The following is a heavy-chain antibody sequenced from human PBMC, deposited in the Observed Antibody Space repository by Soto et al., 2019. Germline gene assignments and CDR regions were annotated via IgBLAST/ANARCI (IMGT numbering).Heavy chain of an antibody. J-gene: IGHJ6*03. Sequence: QVQLVQSGAEVKKPGASVKVSCKASGYTFTSYDINWVRQATGQGLEWMGWMNPNSGNTGYAQKFQGSVTMTRNTSISTAYMELSSLRSEDTAVYYCARGYSGYDYYSYYYMDVWGKGTTVTVSS. CDR3: ARGYSGYDYYSYYYMDV. D-gene: IGHD5-12*01. CDR2: MNPNSGNT. CDR1: GYTFTSYD. V-gene: IGHV1-8*01.